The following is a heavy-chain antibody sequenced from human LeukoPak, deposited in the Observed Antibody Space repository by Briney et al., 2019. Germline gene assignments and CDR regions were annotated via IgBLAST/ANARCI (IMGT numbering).Heavy chain of an antibody. CDR1: GFTFSSYA. CDR2: ISGSGGST. V-gene: IGHV3-23*01. J-gene: IGHJ4*02. D-gene: IGHD2-21*02. Sequence: GGSLRLSCAASGFTFSSYAMSWVRQAPGKGLEWVSAISGSGGSTYYADSVKGRFTISRDNSKNTLYLQMNSLRAEDTAVYYCAKYMGIVVVTAASPFDYWGQGTLVTVSS. CDR3: AKYMGIVVVTAASPFDY.